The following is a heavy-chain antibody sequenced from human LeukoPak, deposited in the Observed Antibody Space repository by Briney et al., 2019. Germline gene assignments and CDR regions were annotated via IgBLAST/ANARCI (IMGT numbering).Heavy chain of an antibody. CDR1: GFTLSSYW. D-gene: IGHD3-16*01. CDR2: INHNGNVN. V-gene: IGHV3-7*03. CDR3: ARGGGLDV. Sequence: GGSLRLSCAASGFTLSSYWMNWARQAPGKGLEWVASINHNGNVNYYVDSVKGRFAISRDNAKNSLYLQMSNLRAEDTAVYFCARGGGLDVWGQGATVTVS. J-gene: IGHJ6*02.